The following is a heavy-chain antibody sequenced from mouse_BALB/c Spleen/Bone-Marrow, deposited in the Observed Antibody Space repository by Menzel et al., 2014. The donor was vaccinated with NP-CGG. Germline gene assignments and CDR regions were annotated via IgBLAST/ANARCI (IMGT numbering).Heavy chain of an antibody. CDR2: IDPGRGSS. V-gene: IGHV1-77*01. CDR3: ARDGNYAALDY. Sequence: VQLQQSGPELAKPGASVKMSCKASGYTFTDYVISWVKQRTGQGLEWIGEIDPGRGSSFYSEKFKAKATLTADKSANTAYMQLSSLTSEDSAVYFCARDGNYAALDYWGQGTSVTVSS. J-gene: IGHJ4*01. D-gene: IGHD2-1*01. CDR1: GYTFTDYV.